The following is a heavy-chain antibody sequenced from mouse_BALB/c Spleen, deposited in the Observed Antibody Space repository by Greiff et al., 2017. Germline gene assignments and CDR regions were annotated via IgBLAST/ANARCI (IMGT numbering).Heavy chain of an antibody. D-gene: IGHD2-2*01. CDR2: INSNGGST. V-gene: IGHV5-6-3*01. CDR3: ARDIGYYFDY. J-gene: IGHJ2*01. Sequence: EVKLVESGGGLVQPGGSLKLSCAASGFTFSSYGMSWVRQTPDKRLELVATINSNGGSTYYPDSVKGRFTISRDNAKNTLYLQMSSLKSEDTAMYYCARDIGYYFDYWGQGTTLTVSS. CDR1: GFTFSSYG.